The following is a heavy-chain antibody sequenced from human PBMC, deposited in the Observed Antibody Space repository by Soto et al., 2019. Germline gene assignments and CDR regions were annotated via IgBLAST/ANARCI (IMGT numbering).Heavy chain of an antibody. CDR2: TYYRSKWYN. Sequence: QVQLQQSGPGLVKPSQTLSLICAISGDSVSSKTATWNWIRQSPSRGLEWLGRTYYRSKWYNDYAVSGKSRVVITPDTSNNQLSLQLNSVTPEDAAVYFCARDGSGFHWYFDLWGRGTLVTVSS. CDR1: GDSVSSKTAT. D-gene: IGHD6-19*01. CDR3: ARDGSGFHWYFDL. J-gene: IGHJ2*01. V-gene: IGHV6-1*01.